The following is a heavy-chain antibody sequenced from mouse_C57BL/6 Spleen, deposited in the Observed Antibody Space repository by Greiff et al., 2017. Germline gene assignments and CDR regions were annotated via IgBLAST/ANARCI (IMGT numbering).Heavy chain of an antibody. CDR1: GYTFTDYE. CDR3: TPITTVVASFDY. D-gene: IGHD1-1*01. CDR2: IEPETGGT. V-gene: IGHV1-15*01. Sequence: QVQLQQSGAELVRPGASVTLSCKASGYTFTDYEMHWVKQTPVHGLEWIGAIEPETGGTAYNQKFKGKAILTADKSSSTAYMELRSLTSEDSAVYYCTPITTVVASFDYWGQGTTLTVSS. J-gene: IGHJ2*01.